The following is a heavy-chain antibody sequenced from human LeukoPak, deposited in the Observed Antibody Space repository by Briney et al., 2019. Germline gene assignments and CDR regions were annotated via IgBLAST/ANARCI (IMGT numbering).Heavy chain of an antibody. CDR1: GDSTSSDNYY. CDR3: AQTVVRGAGYFDY. Sequence: SETLSLTCTVSGDSTSSDNYYGGWVRQPPGKGLEWIGNIYYSGSTYYNPSLKSRVTISVDTSKNQFSLKLSSVTAADTAVYYCAQTVVRGAGYFDYWGQGTLVTVSS. D-gene: IGHD3-10*01. J-gene: IGHJ4*02. V-gene: IGHV4-39*07. CDR2: IYYSGST.